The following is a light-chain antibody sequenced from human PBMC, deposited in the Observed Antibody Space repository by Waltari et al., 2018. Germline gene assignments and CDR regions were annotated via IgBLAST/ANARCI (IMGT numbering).Light chain of an antibody. Sequence: QLVVTQSSSASASLGAAVKLTCTLDSGHSNNLIAWLQQQPEKGPRYLMKINSDGSHSKGDEIPDRFSGSSSGAERYLTISNLQSEDEGDYYCQTGGHGTWVFGGGTKLTVL. CDR2: INSDGSH. CDR3: QTGGHGTWV. V-gene: IGLV4-69*01. CDR1: SGHSNNL. J-gene: IGLJ3*02.